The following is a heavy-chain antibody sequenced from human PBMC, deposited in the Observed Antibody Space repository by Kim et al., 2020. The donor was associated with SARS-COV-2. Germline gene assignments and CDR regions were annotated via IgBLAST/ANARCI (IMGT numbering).Heavy chain of an antibody. CDR3: ARDDNWSLDY. D-gene: IGHD1-1*01. CDR2: IDGDGSGT. J-gene: IGHJ4*02. CDR1: GFTISSHW. Sequence: GGSLRLSCAASGFTISSHWMYWVRQAPGKGLVWVSRIDGDGSGTNYADSVKGRFTISRDNAKSTLYLQMNGLRVDDTAIYYCARDDNWSLDYWGQGTLVTGSS. V-gene: IGHV3-74*01.